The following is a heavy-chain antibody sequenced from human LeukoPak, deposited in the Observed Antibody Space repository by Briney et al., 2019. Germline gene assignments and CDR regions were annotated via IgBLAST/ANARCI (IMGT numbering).Heavy chain of an antibody. Sequence: SVKVSCKASGGTFSSYAICWVRQAPGQGLEWMGRIIPILGIANYAQKFQGRVTITADKSTSTAYMELSSLRSEDTAVYYCARESGHDVDYWGQGTLVTVSS. CDR2: IIPILGIA. CDR1: GGTFSSYA. J-gene: IGHJ4*02. V-gene: IGHV1-69*04. D-gene: IGHD5-12*01. CDR3: ARESGHDVDY.